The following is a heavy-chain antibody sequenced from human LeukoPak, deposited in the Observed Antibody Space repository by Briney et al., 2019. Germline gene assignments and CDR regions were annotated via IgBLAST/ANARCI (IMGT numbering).Heavy chain of an antibody. CDR3: ARAEVDTAMVTGY. J-gene: IGHJ4*02. CDR2: IYHSGST. Sequence: SETLSLTCTVSGYSISSGYYWGWIRQPPGKGLEWIGSIYHSGSTYYNPSLKSRVTISVDTSKNQFSLKLSSVTAADTAVYYCARAEVDTAMVTGYWGQGTLVTVSS. D-gene: IGHD5-18*01. CDR1: GYSISSGYY. V-gene: IGHV4-38-2*02.